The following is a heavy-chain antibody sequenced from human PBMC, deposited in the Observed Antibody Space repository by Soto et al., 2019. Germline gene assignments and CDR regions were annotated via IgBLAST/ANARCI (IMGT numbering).Heavy chain of an antibody. CDR2: INPGGTGT. CDR1: GFTFSNYA. J-gene: IGHJ4*02. Sequence: EVQLLESGGGLVQPGGSLRLSCPASGFTFSNYALSWVLQAPGKGLEWVSAINPGGTGTFYGDSVRGRFTISRDNSKNTLYLQMNSLRGDDTAIYYCAKGYSSSSRFDSWGQGTLVTVSS. D-gene: IGHD6-6*01. CDR3: AKGYSSSSRFDS. V-gene: IGHV3-23*01.